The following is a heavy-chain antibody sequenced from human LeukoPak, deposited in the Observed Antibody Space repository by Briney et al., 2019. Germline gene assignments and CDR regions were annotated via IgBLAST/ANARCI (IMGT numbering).Heavy chain of an antibody. J-gene: IGHJ4*02. D-gene: IGHD1-26*01. CDR2: IYSDGST. V-gene: IGHV3-53*01. CDR1: GFIVNTYY. CDR3: ARIYSGSHYS. Sequence: EGSLRLSCAVSGFIVNTYYMSWVRRAPGKGLEWVSIIYSDGSTYYADSVKGRFTISRDTSKNTLFLQMNSLRAEDTAVYYCARIYSGSHYSWGQGTLVTISS.